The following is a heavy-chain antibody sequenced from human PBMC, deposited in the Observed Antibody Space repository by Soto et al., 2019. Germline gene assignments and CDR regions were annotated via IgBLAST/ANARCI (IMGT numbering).Heavy chain of an antibody. CDR3: ARDMVDSTVVPTDTLRPFDI. CDR2: FDPEDGET. D-gene: IGHD2-2*01. CDR1: GYTLTELS. J-gene: IGHJ3*02. V-gene: IGHV1-24*01. Sequence: ASVKVSCKVSGYTLTELSMHWVRQAPGKGLEWMGGFDPEDGETIYAQKFQGRVTMTEDTSTDTAYMELSSLRSEDTAVYYCARDMVDSTVVPTDTLRPFDIWGQGTLVTVSS.